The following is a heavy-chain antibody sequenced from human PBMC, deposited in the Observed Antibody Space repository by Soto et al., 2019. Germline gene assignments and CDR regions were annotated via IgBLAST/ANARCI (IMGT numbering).Heavy chain of an antibody. CDR3: ARGVVVVAAALGY. J-gene: IGHJ4*02. CDR1: GGTFSSYA. Sequence: SVKVSCKASGGTFSSYAISWVRQAPGQGLEWMGGIIPIFGTANYAQKFQGRVTITADESTSTAYMELSSLRSEDTAMYYCARGVVVVAAALGYWGQGTLVTVSS. CDR2: IIPIFGTA. V-gene: IGHV1-69*13. D-gene: IGHD2-15*01.